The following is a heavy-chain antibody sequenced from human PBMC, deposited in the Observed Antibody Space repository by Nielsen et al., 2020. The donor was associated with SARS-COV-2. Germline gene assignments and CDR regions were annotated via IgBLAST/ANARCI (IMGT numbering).Heavy chain of an antibody. V-gene: IGHV1-69*13. CDR1: GYTFTSYG. CDR2: IIPFLGTP. J-gene: IGHJ6*02. CDR3: ARCQYGSGSYPLTYYYYDMDV. Sequence: SVKVSCKASGYTFTSYGISWVRQAPGQGLEWMGGIIPFLGTPNYAQKFQGRVTITADESTSIAYMELSSLRSEDTAVYYCARCQYGSGSYPLTYYYYDMDVWGQGTTVTVSS. D-gene: IGHD3-10*01.